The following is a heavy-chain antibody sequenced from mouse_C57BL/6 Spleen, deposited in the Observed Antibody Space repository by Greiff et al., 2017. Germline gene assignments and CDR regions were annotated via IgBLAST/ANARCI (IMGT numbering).Heavy chain of an antibody. V-gene: IGHV1-72*01. CDR1: GYTFTSYW. CDR2: IVPNSGGT. D-gene: IGHD1-1*01. Sequence: VQLQQPGAELVKPGASVQLSCKASGYTFTSYWMHWVKQRPGRGLEWIGRIVPNSGGTKYNEKLKSKATLTVAKPSSTAYMQLISLTSEDSAVYYCARDYGSSYVDYWGQGTTLTVSS. J-gene: IGHJ2*01. CDR3: ARDYGSSYVDY.